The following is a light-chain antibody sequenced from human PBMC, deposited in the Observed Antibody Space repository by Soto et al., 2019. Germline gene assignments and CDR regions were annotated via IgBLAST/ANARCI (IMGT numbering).Light chain of an antibody. V-gene: IGKV1-5*03. CDR1: QTISSW. Sequence: DIQITQSPATLSASVPERFTITCLASQTISSWLDWYQQKPGKAPTLLIYKASTLKSGVPSRFSGSGSGTEFTLTISSLQPDDFATYYCQHYNSYSEAFGQGTKVDI. J-gene: IGKJ1*01. CDR2: KAS. CDR3: QHYNSYSEA.